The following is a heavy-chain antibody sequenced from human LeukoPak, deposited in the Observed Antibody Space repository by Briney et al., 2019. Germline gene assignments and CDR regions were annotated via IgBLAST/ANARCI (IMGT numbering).Heavy chain of an antibody. V-gene: IGHV1-18*01. CDR2: ISAYDGNT. Sequence: ASVKVSCKASGYTFTSYGISWVRQAPGQGLEWMGGISAYDGNTNYAQKLQGRVTMTTDTSTSTAYMELRSLRSDDTAVYYCAREFGGSYYDILTGYSYYFDYWGQGTLVTVSS. CDR1: GYTFTSYG. CDR3: AREFGGSYYDILTGYSYYFDY. J-gene: IGHJ4*02. D-gene: IGHD3-9*01.